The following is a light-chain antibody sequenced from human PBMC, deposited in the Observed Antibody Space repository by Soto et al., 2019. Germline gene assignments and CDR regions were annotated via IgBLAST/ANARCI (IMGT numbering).Light chain of an antibody. CDR3: NHCYTTPWT. J-gene: IGKJ1*01. CDR1: QSITSY. CDR2: AAS. Sequence: DIQRTQSPSSLYSSVGDRVTITCRASQSITSYLNWYQQKPGKAPQLLIYAASSLQSGVPSRFSGRGSRTAFTLTISSRQTEDFATYFCNHCYTTPWTFGQGTKVDVK. V-gene: IGKV1-39*01.